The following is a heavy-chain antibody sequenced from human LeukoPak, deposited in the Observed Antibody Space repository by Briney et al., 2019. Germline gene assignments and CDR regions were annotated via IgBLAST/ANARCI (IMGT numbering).Heavy chain of an antibody. CDR3: ARDMTDWWFDP. D-gene: IGHD3-9*01. Sequence: PSETLSLTCAVSGGSISSGGYYWSWIRQHPGKGLEWIGYIYYSGSTHYNPSLKSRVTISVDTSKNQFSLKLSSVTAADTAVYYCARDMTDWWFDPWGQGTLVTVSS. CDR1: GGSISSGGYY. J-gene: IGHJ5*02. CDR2: IYYSGST. V-gene: IGHV4-31*11.